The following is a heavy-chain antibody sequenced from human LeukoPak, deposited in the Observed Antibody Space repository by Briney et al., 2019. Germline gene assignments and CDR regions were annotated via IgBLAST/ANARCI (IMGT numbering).Heavy chain of an antibody. CDR3: ARGYDYGDYVGDFDY. CDR2: ITVYNGNT. D-gene: IGHD4-17*01. Sequence: ASVKVSSEASRDTFTMYPNRGVGQAPGQGEGGMGWITVYNGNTNYAQNLQGRVTMTTDTSTITAYMEVRSLRSDDTAVYYCARGYDYGDYVGDFDYWGQGTLVTVSS. V-gene: IGHV1-18*01. J-gene: IGHJ4*02. CDR1: RDTFTMYP.